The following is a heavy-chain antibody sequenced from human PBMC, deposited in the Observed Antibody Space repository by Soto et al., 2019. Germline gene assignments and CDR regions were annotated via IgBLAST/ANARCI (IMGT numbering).Heavy chain of an antibody. J-gene: IGHJ4*02. Sequence: GGSLRLSCAASGFIFTNYAMTWARQTPGKGPEWLSAISASGYNTYYADSVRGRFTISRDNSKNTLYLQMNSLRAEDTAVYYCANWEEGSATYFDHWGQGTLVTVSS. V-gene: IGHV3-23*01. CDR3: ANWEEGSATYFDH. D-gene: IGHD3-10*01. CDR2: ISASGYNT. CDR1: GFIFTNYA.